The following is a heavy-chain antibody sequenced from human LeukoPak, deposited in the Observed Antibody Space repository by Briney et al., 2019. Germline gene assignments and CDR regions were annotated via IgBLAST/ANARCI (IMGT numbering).Heavy chain of an antibody. V-gene: IGHV3-53*01. D-gene: IGHD6-6*01. J-gene: IGHJ6*03. CDR2: IYSGGST. CDR1: GFTVSSNY. CDR3: ARDRTSSSWPYMDV. Sequence: SGGSLRLSCAASGFTVSSNYMSWVRQAPGKGLEWVSVIYSGGSTYYADSVKGRFTISRDNSKNTLYLQMNSLRAEDTAVYYCARDRTSSSWPYMDVWGKGTTVTVSS.